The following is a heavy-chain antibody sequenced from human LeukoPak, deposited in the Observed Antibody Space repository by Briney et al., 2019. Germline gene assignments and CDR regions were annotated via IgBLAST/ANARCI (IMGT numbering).Heavy chain of an antibody. CDR1: GYTSTSYA. D-gene: IGHD6-13*01. CDR3: ARAPGYSSSWFTSPLYYFDY. CDR2: INPNSGGT. Sequence: GASVKVSCKASGYTSTSYAMNWVRQAPGQGLEWMGWINPNSGGTNYAQKFQGRVTMTRDTSISTAYMELSRLRSDDTAVYYCARAPGYSSSWFTSPLYYFDYWGQGTLVTVSS. V-gene: IGHV1-2*02. J-gene: IGHJ4*02.